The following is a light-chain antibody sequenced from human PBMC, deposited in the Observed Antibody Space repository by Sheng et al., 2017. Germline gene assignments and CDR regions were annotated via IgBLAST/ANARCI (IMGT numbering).Light chain of an antibody. CDR2: FAS. CDR3: QHSNNWPLS. V-gene: IGKV3-15*01. Sequence: EIVMTQSPAILSVSPGETATLSCRASQSISTHLVWYQQRPGQAPRLLIQFASVRATGVPARFSGSGSGTDFTLTIRSLQSEDFAVYFCQHSNNWPLSFGGGTKVEIK. J-gene: IGKJ4*01. CDR1: QSISTH.